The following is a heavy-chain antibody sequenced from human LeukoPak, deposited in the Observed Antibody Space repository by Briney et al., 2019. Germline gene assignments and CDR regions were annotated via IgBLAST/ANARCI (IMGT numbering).Heavy chain of an antibody. J-gene: IGHJ3*01. V-gene: IGHV3-23*01. D-gene: IGHD3-10*01. Sequence: GGSLRLSCVASGFTIATYGMSWVRQATGRGMEGVPVVGESVHTTHYADSVKGRFFISRDNSKNTVHLEMNSLRAEDTAVYYCAKDSFIVVRGVGSDDGFAVWGQGTMVTVSS. CDR2: VGESVHTT. CDR3: AKDSFIVVRGVGSDDGFAV. CDR1: GFTIATYG.